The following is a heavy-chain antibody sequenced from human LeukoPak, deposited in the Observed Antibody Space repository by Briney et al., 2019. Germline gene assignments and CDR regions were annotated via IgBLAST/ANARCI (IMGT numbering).Heavy chain of an antibody. CDR1: GGSISSGGYS. CDR3: ARVHSSGYYGAFDI. V-gene: IGHV4-30-2*01. CDR2: IYHSGST. D-gene: IGHD3-22*01. J-gene: IGHJ3*02. Sequence: SQTLSLTCAVSGGSISSGGYSWSWIRQPPGKGLEWIGYIYHSGSTYYNPSLKSRVTISVDRSKNQFSLKLSSVTAADTAVYYCARVHSSGYYGAFDIWGQGTMVTVSS.